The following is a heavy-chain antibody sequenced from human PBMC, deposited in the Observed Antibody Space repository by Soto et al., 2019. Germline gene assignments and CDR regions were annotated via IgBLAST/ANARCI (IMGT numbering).Heavy chain of an antibody. V-gene: IGHV3-30-3*01. CDR2: ISYDGSNK. CDR3: ARAYEGDYFDY. J-gene: IGHJ4*02. Sequence: QVQLVESGGGVVQPGRSLRLSCAASGFTFSPYAMHWVPRGPGKGLAWVAVISYDGSNKYYADSVKGRFTISRDNSKNTRYLQMDSLRAEDTAVYYCARAYEGDYFDYWGQGTLVTVSS. D-gene: IGHD3-16*01. CDR1: GFTFSPYA.